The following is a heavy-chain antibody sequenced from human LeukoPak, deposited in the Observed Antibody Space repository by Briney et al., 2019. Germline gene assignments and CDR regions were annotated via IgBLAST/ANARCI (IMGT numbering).Heavy chain of an antibody. V-gene: IGHV1-69*06. D-gene: IGHD3-9*01. Sequence: GASVKVSCKASGDTFSRYALSWVRQAPGQGLEWMGGIFTVFGTTHYAKDLQGRVTITADKSTNTVYKELTSLRSEDTAIYYCARAKVSGYPTYWYFDLWGRGTLVTVSS. CDR1: GDTFSRYA. CDR3: ARAKVSGYPTYWYFDL. J-gene: IGHJ2*01. CDR2: IFTVFGTT.